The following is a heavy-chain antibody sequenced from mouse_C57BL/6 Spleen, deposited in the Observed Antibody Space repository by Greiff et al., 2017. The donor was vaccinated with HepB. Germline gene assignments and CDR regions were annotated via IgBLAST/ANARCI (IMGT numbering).Heavy chain of an antibody. CDR3: ARSLSYGSSYSYAMDY. D-gene: IGHD1-1*01. CDR1: GYTFTSYW. Sequence: VQLQQPGAELVRPGSSVKLSCKASGYTFTSYWMHWVKQRPIQGLEWIGNIDPSDSETHYNQKFKDKATLTVDKSSSTAYMQLSSLTSEDSAVYYCARSLSYGSSYSYAMDYWGQGTSVTVSS. J-gene: IGHJ4*01. CDR2: IDPSDSET. V-gene: IGHV1-52*01.